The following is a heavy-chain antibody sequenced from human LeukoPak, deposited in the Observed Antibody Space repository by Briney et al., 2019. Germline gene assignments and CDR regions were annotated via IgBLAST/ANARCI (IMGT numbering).Heavy chain of an antibody. D-gene: IGHD3-3*01. V-gene: IGHV1-2*02. CDR2: INTKTGRT. Sequence: ASVRVSCKTSGYSFTDYYIHWVRQAPGQGLEWMGWINTKTGRTSSARKFQGRVTMTRDPSITTVYMDMAWLTSDDTAIYFCARADFIDAGPYLVGPWGQGTLVTVSS. CDR1: GYSFTDYY. CDR3: ARADFIDAGPYLVGP. J-gene: IGHJ5*02.